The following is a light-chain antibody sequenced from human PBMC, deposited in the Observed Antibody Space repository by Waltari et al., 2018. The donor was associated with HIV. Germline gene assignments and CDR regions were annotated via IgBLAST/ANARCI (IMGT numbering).Light chain of an antibody. J-gene: IGLJ1*01. CDR1: QSHIGAGYN. V-gene: IGLV1-40*01. Sequence: QSVLTPPPSVSGAPGQRVTIPCTGSQSHIGAGYNLHWYQQLPGTAPKLLIYGNTNRPSGVPDRFSGSKSGTSASLAITGLQAEDEADYYCQSYDSSLSTYVFGTGTKVTVL. CDR3: QSYDSSLSTYV. CDR2: GNT.